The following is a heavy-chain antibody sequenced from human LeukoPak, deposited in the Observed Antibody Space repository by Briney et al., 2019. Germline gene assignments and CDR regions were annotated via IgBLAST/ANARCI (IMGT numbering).Heavy chain of an antibody. D-gene: IGHD1-1*01. CDR2: IYPGDSDT. CDR1: GYSFTSYW. J-gene: IGHJ4*02. Sequence: GESLKISCKGSGYSFTSYWIGWVRQMPGKGLEWMGIIYPGDSDTRYSPSFQGQVTISADKSITTAYLQWSSLKAPDTAMYYCARGPRGGNWNEALDYWGQGTLVTVSS. CDR3: ARGPRGGNWNEALDY. V-gene: IGHV5-51*01.